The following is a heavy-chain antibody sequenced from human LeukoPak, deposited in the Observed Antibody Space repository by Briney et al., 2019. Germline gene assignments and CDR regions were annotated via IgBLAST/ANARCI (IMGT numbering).Heavy chain of an antibody. D-gene: IGHD1/OR15-1a*01. CDR2: ISYDGSNK. CDR1: GFTFSSYG. V-gene: IGHV3-30*18. Sequence: PGRSLRLSCAASGFTFSSYGMHWVRQAPGKGLEWVAVISYDGSNKYYADSVKGRFTISRDNSKNTLYLQMNSLRAEDTAVYYCAKDEHGAFDIWGQGTMVTVSS. J-gene: IGHJ3*02. CDR3: AKDEHGAFDI.